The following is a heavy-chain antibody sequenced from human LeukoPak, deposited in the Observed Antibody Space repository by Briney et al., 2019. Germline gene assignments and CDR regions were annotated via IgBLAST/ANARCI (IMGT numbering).Heavy chain of an antibody. Sequence: SETLSLTCSASGGSIIGHYWSWIRQPPGKGLEWLGYFYHSGSTKYNPSLESRVTISVDTSKNQFSLKVSSVTAADTAMYHCARHISGSVAFDIWGQGTMVTVSS. V-gene: IGHV4-59*08. CDR1: GGSIIGHY. D-gene: IGHD1-20*01. J-gene: IGHJ3*02. CDR3: ARHISGSVAFDI. CDR2: FYHSGST.